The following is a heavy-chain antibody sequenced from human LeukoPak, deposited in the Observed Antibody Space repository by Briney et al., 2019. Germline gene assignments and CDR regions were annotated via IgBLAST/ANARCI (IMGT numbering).Heavy chain of an antibody. CDR1: GGTFSSYA. CDR2: IIPIFGTA. J-gene: IGHJ4*02. D-gene: IGHD3-16*02. Sequence: SVKVSCKASGGTFSSYAISWVRQAPGQGLEWMGGIIPIFGTANYAQKFQGRVTITADKSTSTAYMELSSLRSEDTAVYYCAREMLTFGGVIVPTPTDYWGQGTLVTVSS. CDR3: AREMLTFGGVIVPTPTDY. V-gene: IGHV1-69*06.